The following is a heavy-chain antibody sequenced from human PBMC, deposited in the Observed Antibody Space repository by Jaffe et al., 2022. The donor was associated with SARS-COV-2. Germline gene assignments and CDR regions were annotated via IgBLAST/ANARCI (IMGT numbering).Heavy chain of an antibody. CDR1: GYAFNTFY. D-gene: IGHD4-17*01. J-gene: IGHJ4*02. V-gene: IGHV1-46*02. Sequence: QVQLVQSGAEVKKPGASVEVSCKASGYAFNTFYIHWVRQAPGQGLEWVGLSSPRGGNPAYAQTTYAQKFQGRVTMTIDTSTGTFYMEMSRLGSDDSAVYFCAREAHGGSWDYWGQGTLVTVSS. CDR3: AREAHGGSWDY. CDR2: SSPRGGNPAYAQT.